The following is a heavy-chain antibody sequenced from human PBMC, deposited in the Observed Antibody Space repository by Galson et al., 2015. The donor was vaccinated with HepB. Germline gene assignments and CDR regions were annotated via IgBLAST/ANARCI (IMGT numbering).Heavy chain of an antibody. V-gene: IGHV6-1*01. CDR2: TYYRSKWYN. CDR3: ARGLPMAEKGYFDL. CDR1: GDSVSSNSAA. Sequence: CAISGDSVSSNSAAWNWIRQSPSRGLEWLGRTYYRSKWYNDYAVSVKSRITINPDTSKNQFSLQLNSVTPEDTAVYYCARGLPMAEKGYFDLWGRGTLVTVSS. D-gene: IGHD3-10*01. J-gene: IGHJ2*01.